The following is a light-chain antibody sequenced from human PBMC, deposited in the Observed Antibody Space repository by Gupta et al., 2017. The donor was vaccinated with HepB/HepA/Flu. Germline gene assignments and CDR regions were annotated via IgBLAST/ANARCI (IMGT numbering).Light chain of an antibody. Sequence: EIVMTQSPATLSLSPGERATLSCRASQSVSSSYLSWYQQKPGQAPRLLIYGASTRATGIPARFSGSGSGTDFTLTISSLQHEDFAVYYCQQDYNLPLFGQGTKVEIK. CDR1: QSVSSSY. J-gene: IGKJ1*01. CDR2: GAS. CDR3: QQDYNLPL. V-gene: IGKV3/OR2-268*02.